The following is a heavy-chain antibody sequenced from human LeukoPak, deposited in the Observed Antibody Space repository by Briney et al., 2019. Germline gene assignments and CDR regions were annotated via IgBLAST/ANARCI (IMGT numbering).Heavy chain of an antibody. J-gene: IGHJ4*02. CDR1: GFTFDDYA. CDR2: ISWNSGSI. Sequence: RTGGSLRLSCAASGFTFDDYAMPWVRQAPGKGLEWVSGISWNSGSIGYADSVKGRFTISRDNAKNSLYLQMNSLRAEDTALYYCAKASRVVAATSPVDYWGQGTLVTVSS. V-gene: IGHV3-9*01. D-gene: IGHD2-15*01. CDR3: AKASRVVAATSPVDY.